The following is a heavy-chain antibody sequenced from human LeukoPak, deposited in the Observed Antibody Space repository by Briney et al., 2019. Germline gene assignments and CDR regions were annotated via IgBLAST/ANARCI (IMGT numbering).Heavy chain of an antibody. CDR1: DGSFSGYY. CDR2: INHSGST. Sequence: SETLSLTCAVYDGSFSGYYWSWIRQPPGKGLEWIGEINHSGSTNYNPSLKSRVTISVDTSKNQFSLKLSSVTAADTAVYYCARGSKYYYDSSPPVWFDPWGQGTLVTVSS. D-gene: IGHD3-22*01. V-gene: IGHV4-34*01. J-gene: IGHJ5*02. CDR3: ARGSKYYYDSSPPVWFDP.